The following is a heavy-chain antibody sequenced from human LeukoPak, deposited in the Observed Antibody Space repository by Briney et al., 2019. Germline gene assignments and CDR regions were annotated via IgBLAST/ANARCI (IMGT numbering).Heavy chain of an antibody. CDR1: GFTFSSYS. D-gene: IGHD5-18*01. J-gene: IGHJ3*02. V-gene: IGHV3-21*01. CDR3: ARVDTAMVIDDAFDI. Sequence: GGSLRLSCAASGFTFSSYSMNWVRQAPGKGLEWVSSISSSSSYIYYADSVKGRFTISRDNAKNSLYLQMNSLRAEDTAVYYCARVDTAMVIDDAFDIWGQGTMVTVSS. CDR2: ISSSSSYI.